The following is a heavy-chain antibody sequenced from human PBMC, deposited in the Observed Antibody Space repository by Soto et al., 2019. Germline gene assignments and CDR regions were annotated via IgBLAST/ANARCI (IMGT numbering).Heavy chain of an antibody. CDR3: ARSRGGYYYYGMDV. D-gene: IGHD3-16*01. Sequence: SETLSLTCTVSGGSISSSSYYWGWIRQPPGKGLEWIGSIYYSGSTYYNPSLKSRVTISVDTSKNQFSLKLSSVTAADTAVYYCARSRGGYYYYGMDVWGQGTTVTVSS. CDR2: IYYSGST. V-gene: IGHV4-39*01. J-gene: IGHJ6*02. CDR1: GGSISSSSYY.